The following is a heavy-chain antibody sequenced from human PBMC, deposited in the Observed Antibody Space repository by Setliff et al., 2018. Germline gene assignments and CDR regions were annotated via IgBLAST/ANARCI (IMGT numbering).Heavy chain of an antibody. Sequence: GGSLRLSCAASGFTFSDYYMSWIRQAPGKGLEWVSYITNSGGTIYYADSVKGRFTISRDKAKNSLFLQMNSLRAEDTALYYCAKFVGYTYGYDYWGRGTLVTCSS. J-gene: IGHJ4*02. V-gene: IGHV3-11*04. D-gene: IGHD5-18*01. CDR1: GFTFSDYY. CDR3: AKFVGYTYGYDY. CDR2: ITNSGGTI.